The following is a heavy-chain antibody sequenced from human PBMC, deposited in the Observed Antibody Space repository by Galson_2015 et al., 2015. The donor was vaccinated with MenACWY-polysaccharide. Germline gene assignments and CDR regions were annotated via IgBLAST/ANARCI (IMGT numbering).Heavy chain of an antibody. D-gene: IGHD2-8*01. J-gene: IGHJ6*02. CDR2: ISYDGDNK. CDR3: AKDRPLRGLTKYYYGMDV. CDR1: GVTFSDYA. Sequence: LRLSCAASGVTFSDYAIHWVRQAPGKGPEWVAVISYDGDNKYYADSVKARLTVSRDDFNNTVYLQMNSLRAEDTAVYFCAKDRPLRGLTKYYYGMDVWGQGTTVTVSS. V-gene: IGHV3-30*18.